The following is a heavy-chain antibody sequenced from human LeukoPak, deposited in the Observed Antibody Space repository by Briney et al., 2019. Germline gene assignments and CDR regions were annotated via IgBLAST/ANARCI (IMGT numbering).Heavy chain of an antibody. V-gene: IGHV1-8*01. CDR1: GYTFTSYD. Sequence: ASVKVSYKASGYTFTSYDINWVRQATGQGLEWMGWMNPNSGNTGYAQKFQGRVTMTRNTSISTAYMELSSLRSEDTAVYYCARAAYYYDSSGYYFYNWFDPWGQGTLVTVSS. J-gene: IGHJ5*02. CDR2: MNPNSGNT. CDR3: ARAAYYYDSSGYYFYNWFDP. D-gene: IGHD3-22*01.